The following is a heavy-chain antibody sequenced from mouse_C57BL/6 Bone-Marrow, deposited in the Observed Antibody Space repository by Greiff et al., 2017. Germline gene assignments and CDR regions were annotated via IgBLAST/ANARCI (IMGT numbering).Heavy chain of an antibody. CDR1: GFSLTSYG. V-gene: IGHV2-2*01. CDR3: ARNLADGYYVGFAY. Sequence: QVQLKESGPGLVQPSQSLSLTCTVSGFSLTSYGVHWVRQSPGKGLEWLGVIWSGGSTDYNAAFISRLSISKDNSKSQVFFKMNSLQADDTAIYYCARNLADGYYVGFAYWGQGTLVTVAA. CDR2: IWSGGST. D-gene: IGHD2-3*01. J-gene: IGHJ3*01.